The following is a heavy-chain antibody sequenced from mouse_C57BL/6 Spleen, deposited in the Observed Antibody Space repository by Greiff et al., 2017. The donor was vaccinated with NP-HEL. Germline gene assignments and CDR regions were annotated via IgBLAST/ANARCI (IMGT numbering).Heavy chain of an antibody. V-gene: IGHV1-18*01. CDR2: ITPNNGGT. D-gene: IGHD1-1*01. J-gene: IGHJ1*03. CDR3: ARRNYVGYFDV. CDR1: GYTFPDYN. Sequence: VQLQQSGPELVKPGASVKIPCKASGYTFPDYNMVWVKQSHGKSLEWIGDITPNNGGTIYNQKFKGKATLTVDKSSSTAYMELRNLTSEDTAVYYCARRNYVGYFDVWGTGTTVTVSS.